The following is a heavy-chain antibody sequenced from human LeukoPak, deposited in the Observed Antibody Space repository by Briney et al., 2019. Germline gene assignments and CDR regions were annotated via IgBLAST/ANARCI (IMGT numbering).Heavy chain of an antibody. CDR2: IYTSGST. CDR1: GGSISSYY. V-gene: IGHV4-4*07. Sequence: SETLSLTCTVSGGSISSYYWSWIRQPAGKGLEWIGRIYTSGSTNYNPSLKSRVTMSLDTSKKQFSLNLSSVTAADTAVYYCARGGEVAGTFSAFDYWGQGTLVTVSS. D-gene: IGHD6-19*01. J-gene: IGHJ4*02. CDR3: ARGGEVAGTFSAFDY.